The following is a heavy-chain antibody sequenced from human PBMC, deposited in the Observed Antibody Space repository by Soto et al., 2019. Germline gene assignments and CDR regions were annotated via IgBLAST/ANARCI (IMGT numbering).Heavy chain of an antibody. Sequence: GGSLRLSCAASGFSFSSYGMHWVRQAPGKGLEWVAVIWNDGTNKYYAESVRGRFTISRDNSKNTLYLQMNSLGAEDTALYYCARDPSYCTGGSCLAFDYWGQGT. J-gene: IGHJ4*02. CDR1: GFSFSSYG. V-gene: IGHV3-33*01. CDR2: IWNDGTNK. D-gene: IGHD2-15*01. CDR3: ARDPSYCTGGSCLAFDY.